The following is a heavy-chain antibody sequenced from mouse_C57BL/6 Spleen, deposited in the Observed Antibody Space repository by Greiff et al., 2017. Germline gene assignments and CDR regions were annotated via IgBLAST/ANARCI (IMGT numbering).Heavy chain of an antibody. CDR3: ARDGLYASFAY. J-gene: IGHJ3*01. CDR2: ISDGGSYT. V-gene: IGHV5-4*01. D-gene: IGHD6-2*01. CDR1: GFTFSSYA. Sequence: EVKLVEPGGGLVMPGGSLKLSCAASGFTFSSYAMSWVRQTPEKRLEWVATISDGGSYTYYPDNVKGRFTISRDNAKNNLYRQMSHLKSEDTAMYYCARDGLYASFAYWGQGTLVTVSA.